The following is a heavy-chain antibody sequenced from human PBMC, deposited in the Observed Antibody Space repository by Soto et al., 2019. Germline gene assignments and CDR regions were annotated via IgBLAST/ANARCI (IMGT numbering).Heavy chain of an antibody. CDR3: ARDQRYCGGDCHSNGMDV. CDR1: GFIFSSYA. V-gene: IGHV3-64*02. D-gene: IGHD2-21*02. CDR2: LSSHGSST. Sequence: GGSLRLSCAASGFIFSSYAMHWVRQAPGKGLEYVSSLSSHGSSTYYGDSVKGRFTISRDNSKSTLYLQMDSLRAEDMAVYYCARDQRYCGGDCHSNGMDVWGQGTTVT. J-gene: IGHJ6*02.